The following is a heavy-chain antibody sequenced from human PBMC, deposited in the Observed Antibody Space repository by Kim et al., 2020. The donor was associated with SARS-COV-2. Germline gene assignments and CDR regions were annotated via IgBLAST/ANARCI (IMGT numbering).Heavy chain of an antibody. D-gene: IGHD5-18*01. Sequence: YTPSIKSRVTISVDTPKNQFSLKLSCVTAADTAVYYCARYSYGPVGWFDPWGQGTLVTVSS. V-gene: IGHV4-31*02. J-gene: IGHJ5*02. CDR3: ARYSYGPVGWFDP.